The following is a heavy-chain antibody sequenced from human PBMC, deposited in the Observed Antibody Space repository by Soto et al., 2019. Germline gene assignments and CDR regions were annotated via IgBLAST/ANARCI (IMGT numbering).Heavy chain of an antibody. CDR1: GFTFDDYA. CDR2: ISWNSGSI. Sequence: DVQLVESGGGLVQPGRSLRLSCAASGFTFDDYAMHWVRQAPGKGLEWVSGISWNSGSIGYADSVKGRFTISRDNAKNSLYLQMNSLRAEDTALYYCAKDMYPSPYYDFDYWGQGTLVTVSS. D-gene: IGHD3-3*01. V-gene: IGHV3-9*01. J-gene: IGHJ4*02. CDR3: AKDMYPSPYYDFDY.